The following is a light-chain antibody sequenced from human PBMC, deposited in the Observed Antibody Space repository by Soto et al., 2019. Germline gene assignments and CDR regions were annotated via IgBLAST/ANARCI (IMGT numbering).Light chain of an antibody. CDR2: VAS. V-gene: IGKV3-20*01. J-gene: IGKJ1*01. Sequence: EIVLTQSPGTLSLSPGERATLSCRASQSVGSDYLAWYQQKPGQPPKLLIYVASIRATDVPDRFSASGSGTDFTLIIKRLEPEDCAVYYCQHYGTSPRFGQGTKVDIK. CDR3: QHYGTSPR. CDR1: QSVGSDY.